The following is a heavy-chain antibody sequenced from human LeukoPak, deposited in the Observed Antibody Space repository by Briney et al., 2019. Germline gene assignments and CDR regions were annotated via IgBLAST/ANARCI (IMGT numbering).Heavy chain of an antibody. CDR1: GFTFTSYA. Sequence: GGSLRLSCAASGFTFTSYAMTWVRQAPGKGLEWVSAISDNGGSTYYADSVKGRFTISRDNSKNTLYLQMDSLRAEDTAVYYCAKDGWLLNYFDYWGQGTLVTVSS. CDR3: AKDGWLLNYFDY. V-gene: IGHV3-23*01. D-gene: IGHD5-12*01. J-gene: IGHJ4*02. CDR2: ISDNGGST.